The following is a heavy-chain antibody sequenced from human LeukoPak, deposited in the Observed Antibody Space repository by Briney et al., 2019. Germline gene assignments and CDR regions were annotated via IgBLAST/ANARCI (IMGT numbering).Heavy chain of an antibody. J-gene: IGHJ4*02. CDR1: GFTFSSYA. CDR2: ISSSGSTI. Sequence: PGGSLRLSCAASGFTFSSYAMSWVRQAPGKGLEWVSYISSSGSTIYYADSVKGRFTISRDNAKNSLYLQMNSLRAEDTAVYYCARESGYDPGLDYWGQGTLVTVSS. CDR3: ARESGYDPGLDY. V-gene: IGHV3-48*03. D-gene: IGHD5-12*01.